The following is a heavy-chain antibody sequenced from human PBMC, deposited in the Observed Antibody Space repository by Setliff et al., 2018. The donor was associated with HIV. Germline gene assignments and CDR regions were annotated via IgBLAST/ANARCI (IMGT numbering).Heavy chain of an antibody. CDR1: GGSFSGYY. D-gene: IGHD3-3*01. Sequence: PSETLSLTCAVYGGSFSGYYWSWIRQPPGKGLEWIGEINHIGSTNYNPSLKDRVTISVDTSKNQFSLKLSSVTAADTAVYYCARRSDFWSEGDAFDIWGQGTMVTVSS. J-gene: IGHJ3*02. V-gene: IGHV4-34*01. CDR2: INHIGST. CDR3: ARRSDFWSEGDAFDI.